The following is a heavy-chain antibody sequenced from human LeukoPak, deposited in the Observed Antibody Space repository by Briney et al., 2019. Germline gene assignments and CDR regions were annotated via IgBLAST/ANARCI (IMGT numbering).Heavy chain of an antibody. Sequence: GGSLRLSCEDSGFTFSSNSMNWVRQAPGKGLEWISFISPSSRTIYYADSVKGRFTISRDNAKNSLYLQMNSLRAEDTAVYYCARVVKVAVAGDYWGQGTLVTVSS. CDR2: ISPSSRTI. CDR1: GFTFSSNS. CDR3: ARVVKVAVAGDY. D-gene: IGHD6-19*01. V-gene: IGHV3-48*01. J-gene: IGHJ4*02.